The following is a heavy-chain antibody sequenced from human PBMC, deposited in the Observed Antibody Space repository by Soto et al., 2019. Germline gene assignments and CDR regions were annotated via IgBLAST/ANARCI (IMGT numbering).Heavy chain of an antibody. CDR3: ARGSGQLLVQTWFDP. CDR1: GGSISSGGYY. J-gene: IGHJ5*02. CDR2: IYYSGST. D-gene: IGHD2-2*01. Sequence: SETLSLTCTVSGGSISSGGYYWSWIRQHPGKGLEWIGYIYYSGSTYYNPSLKSRVTISVDTSKNQFSLKLSSVTAADTAVYYCARGSGQLLVQTWFDPWGQGTLVTVSS. V-gene: IGHV4-31*03.